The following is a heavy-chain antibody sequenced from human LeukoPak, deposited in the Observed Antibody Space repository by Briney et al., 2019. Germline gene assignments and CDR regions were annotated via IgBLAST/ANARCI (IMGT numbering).Heavy chain of an antibody. CDR3: ATLRTIASTGEP. V-gene: IGHV5-51*01. J-gene: IGHJ5*02. Sequence: KVSCKASGYSLPSYWIAWVRQMPGKGLECMGIIYPGDSDTRYSPSFQGQVTMSADKSISTAYLQWSSLKASDTAMYYCATLRTIASTGEPWGQGTLVTVSS. CDR2: IYPGDSDT. CDR1: GYSLPSYW. D-gene: IGHD2-8*02.